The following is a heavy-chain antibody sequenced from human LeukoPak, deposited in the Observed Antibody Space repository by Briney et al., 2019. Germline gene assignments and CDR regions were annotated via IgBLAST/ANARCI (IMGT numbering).Heavy chain of an antibody. J-gene: IGHJ6*02. CDR2: IWYDGSNK. CDR1: GFTFSSYG. D-gene: IGHD3-3*01. CDR3: ARAPRYYDFWSGYHDYYYYGMDV. Sequence: GGSLRLSCAASGFTFSSYGMHWVRQAPGKGLEWVAVIWYDGSNKYYADSVKGRFTISRDNSKNTLYLQMNSLRAEDTAVYYCARAPRYYDFWSGYHDYYYYGMDVWGQGTTVTVSS. V-gene: IGHV3-33*01.